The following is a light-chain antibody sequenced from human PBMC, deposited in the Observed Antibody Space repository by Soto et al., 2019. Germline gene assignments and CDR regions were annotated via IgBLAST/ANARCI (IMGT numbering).Light chain of an antibody. CDR1: QSVSSSY. CDR3: QQYGSSGLT. Sequence: EIVLTQSPGTLSLSPGERATLSCRASQSVSSSYLAWYQQKPGQAPRLLIYGASSRATGIPDRFSGSGSGTDFTLTISRLEPEDFAVYHGQQYGSSGLTFGQGPRVEIK. V-gene: IGKV3-20*01. CDR2: GAS. J-gene: IGKJ1*01.